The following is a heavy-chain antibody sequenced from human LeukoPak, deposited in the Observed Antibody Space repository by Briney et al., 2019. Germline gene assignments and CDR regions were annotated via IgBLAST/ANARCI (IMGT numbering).Heavy chain of an antibody. V-gene: IGHV4-39*01. CDR3: WAIVPTNKLDY. CDR1: GASISSGTYS. Sequence: TSETLSLTCAVSGASISSGTYSWGWMREHPGKAPEWIGSFSYSGDGYYNSSLKSRVTISMGTSKNQFSLEVTSVTAADTAVYYCWAIVPTNKLDYWGQGTLVTVSS. CDR2: FSYSGDG. D-gene: IGHD5-12*01. J-gene: IGHJ4*02.